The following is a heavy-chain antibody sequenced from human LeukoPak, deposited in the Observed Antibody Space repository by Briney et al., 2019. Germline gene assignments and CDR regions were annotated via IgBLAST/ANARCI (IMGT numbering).Heavy chain of an antibody. V-gene: IGHV4-59*08. J-gene: IGHJ4*02. CDR1: GGSINPHY. CDR2: IYFTGTT. CDR3: ARGGSWFGD. Sequence: SETLSLTCSVSGGSINPHYWTCIRQPPGKGLEWIGYIYFTGTTNYYPSLQSRVTISLDTSKNQFSLKLTSVTAADTAVYYCARGGSWFGDWGQGTLVTVSS. D-gene: IGHD3-10*01.